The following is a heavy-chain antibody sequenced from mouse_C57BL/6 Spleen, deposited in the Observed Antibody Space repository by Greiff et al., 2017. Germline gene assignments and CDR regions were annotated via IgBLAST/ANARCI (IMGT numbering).Heavy chain of an antibody. Sequence: VQLQQPGAELVKPGASVKMSCKASGYTFTSYWITWVKQRPGQGLEWIGDIYPGSGSTNYNEKFKSKATLTVDTSSSTAYMQLSSLTSEDSAVYYCARWYYYGSSYGAMDYWGQGTSVTVSS. CDR3: ARWYYYGSSYGAMDY. CDR2: IYPGSGST. CDR1: GYTFTSYW. J-gene: IGHJ4*01. V-gene: IGHV1-55*01. D-gene: IGHD1-1*01.